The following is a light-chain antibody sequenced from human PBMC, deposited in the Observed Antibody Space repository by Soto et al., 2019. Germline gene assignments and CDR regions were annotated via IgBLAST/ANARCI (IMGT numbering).Light chain of an antibody. CDR1: QSISSY. V-gene: IGKV3-11*01. CDR3: QQRNYWS. Sequence: ENVLTQSPATLSLSPGERATLSCRASQSISSYLAWYQQKPGQAPRLLIYDASNRATGIPARFSGSGSGTDFTLTISGLEPEDFAVYYCQQRNYWSFGPGTKVDV. J-gene: IGKJ3*01. CDR2: DAS.